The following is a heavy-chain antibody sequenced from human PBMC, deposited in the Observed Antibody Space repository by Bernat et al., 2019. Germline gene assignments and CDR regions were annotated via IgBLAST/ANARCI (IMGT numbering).Heavy chain of an antibody. CDR3: ARGEYSRPKWGY. CDR2: INHSGST. D-gene: IGHD6-6*01. Sequence: QVQLQQWGAGLLKPSETLSLTCAVYGGSFSGYYWSWICQPPGKGLEWIGEINHSGSTNYNPSLKSRVTISVDTSKNQFSLKPSSVTAADTAVYYCARGEYSRPKWGYWGQGTLVTVSS. J-gene: IGHJ4*02. CDR1: GGSFSGYY. V-gene: IGHV4-34*01.